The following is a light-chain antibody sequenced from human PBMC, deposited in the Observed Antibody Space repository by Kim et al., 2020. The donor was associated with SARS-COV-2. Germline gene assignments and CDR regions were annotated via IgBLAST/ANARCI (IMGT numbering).Light chain of an antibody. Sequence: SSELTQDPAVSVALGQTVRITCQGDSLRTYYTMWFQQKPGQAPIVVFYGKNNRPSGIPDRFSGSSSGNTASLTITATQAGDEADYYCNSRDNNDNVLFGGGTQLTVL. CDR1: SLRTYY. V-gene: IGLV3-19*01. CDR2: GKN. CDR3: NSRDNNDNVL. J-gene: IGLJ2*01.